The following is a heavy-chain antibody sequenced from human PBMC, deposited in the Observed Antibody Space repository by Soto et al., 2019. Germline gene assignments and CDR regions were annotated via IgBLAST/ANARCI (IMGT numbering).Heavy chain of an antibody. CDR1: GFTFSSYW. V-gene: IGHV3-74*01. CDR3: ARVNGYSYGIDY. J-gene: IGHJ4*02. CDR2: INSDGSST. Sequence: EVQLVESGGGLVQPGGSLRLSCAASGFTFSSYWMHWVRQAPGKGLVWVSRINSDGSSTSYADSVKGRFTISRDNAKNTLYLQMNSLSAQDTAVYYCARVNGYSYGIDYWGQGTLVTVSS. D-gene: IGHD5-18*01.